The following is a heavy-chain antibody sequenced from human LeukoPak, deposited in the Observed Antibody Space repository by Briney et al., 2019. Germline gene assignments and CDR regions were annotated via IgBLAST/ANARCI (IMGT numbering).Heavy chain of an antibody. CDR3: TRHTTAAAGIFDY. Sequence: GGSLRLSCAASGFTFSSCAMSWVRQAPGKGLEWVSTISGSSGSIFYADSVQGRFTISRDDSKNTAYLQMNSLKTEDTAVYYCTRHTTAAAGIFDYWGQGTLVTVSS. CDR2: ISGSSGSI. CDR1: GFTFSSCA. J-gene: IGHJ4*02. V-gene: IGHV3-23*01. D-gene: IGHD6-13*01.